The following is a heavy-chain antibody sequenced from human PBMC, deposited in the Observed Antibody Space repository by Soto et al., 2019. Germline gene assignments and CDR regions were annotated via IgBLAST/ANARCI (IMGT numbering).Heavy chain of an antibody. CDR2: MYYSGST. CDR1: GGSISGHY. Sequence: QVQLQESGPGLVKPSETLSLSCSVSGGSISGHYWSWVRQTPGKGLEWIGYMYYSGSTNYNPSLKSRVTISVDTSKNHFSLRLPSVPAADTAVYYCARGPYYDLIWNYYYMDVWGKGTTVTVSS. V-gene: IGHV4-59*08. CDR3: ARGPYYDLIWNYYYMDV. D-gene: IGHD3-16*01. J-gene: IGHJ6*03.